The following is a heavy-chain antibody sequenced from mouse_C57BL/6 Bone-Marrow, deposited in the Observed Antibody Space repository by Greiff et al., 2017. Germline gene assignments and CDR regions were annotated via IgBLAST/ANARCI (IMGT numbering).Heavy chain of an antibody. CDR2: ISPGGGYT. Sequence: QVHVQQSGAELVRPGTSVKMSCKASGYTFTHYWIGWAKQRPGHGLEWIGDISPGGGYTNYNEKFKGKATLTADKSSSTVYMQFSSLTSEDSAIYYCARRGAYYSGSYWYFDVWGTGTTVTVSS. V-gene: IGHV1-63*01. J-gene: IGHJ1*03. CDR1: GYTFTHYW. D-gene: IGHD1-1*01. CDR3: ARRGAYYSGSYWYFDV.